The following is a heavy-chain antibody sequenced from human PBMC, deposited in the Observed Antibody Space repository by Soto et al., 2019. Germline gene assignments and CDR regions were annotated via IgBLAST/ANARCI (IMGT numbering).Heavy chain of an antibody. V-gene: IGHV3-30-3*01. Sequence: GGSLRLSCAASGFTFSSYAMHWVRQAPGKGLEWVAVISYDGSNKYYADSVKGRFTISRDNSKNTLYLQMNSLRAEDTAVYYCARDQIVATIMPARYYYYYGMDVWGQGTTATVSS. CDR1: GFTFSSYA. J-gene: IGHJ6*02. D-gene: IGHD5-12*01. CDR2: ISYDGSNK. CDR3: ARDQIVATIMPARYYYYYGMDV.